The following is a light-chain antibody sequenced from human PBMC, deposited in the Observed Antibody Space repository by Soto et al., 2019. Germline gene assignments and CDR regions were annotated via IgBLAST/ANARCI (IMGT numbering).Light chain of an antibody. CDR1: SSDIGGYNF. Sequence: QSALTQPASVSASPGQSITISCTGTSSDIGGYNFVSWYQQHPGKAPKLMIYEVNKPPSGVSNRFSGSKSGNTASLTISGLQAEDDADYDCYSYTSSGTNVFGTGTKLTVL. CDR2: EVN. V-gene: IGLV2-14*01. J-gene: IGLJ1*01. CDR3: YSYTSSGTNV.